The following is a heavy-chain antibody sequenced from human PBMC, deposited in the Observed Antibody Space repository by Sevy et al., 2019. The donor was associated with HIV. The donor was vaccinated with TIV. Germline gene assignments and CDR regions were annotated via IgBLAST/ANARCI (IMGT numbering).Heavy chain of an antibody. J-gene: IGHJ5*01. Sequence: SETLSLTCTVSGGSITSLYWNWIRQPPGKGLEWIANIYYNGHINYNPSLKRRVTLSLDTSKNQFSLRLSSVTAADTAMYYCAGENAWGRGYSGGQGTLVTVSS. V-gene: IGHV4-59*08. D-gene: IGHD1-26*01. CDR2: IYYNGHI. CDR3: AGENAWGRGYS. CDR1: GGSITSLY.